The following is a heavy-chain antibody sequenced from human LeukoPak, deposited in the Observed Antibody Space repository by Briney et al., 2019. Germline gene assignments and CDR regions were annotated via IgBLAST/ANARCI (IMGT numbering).Heavy chain of an antibody. CDR3: ARLPAPYGDYGSPPMDV. V-gene: IGHV4-39*01. Sequence: SETLSLTCTVSGGSISSSSYSWGWIRQPPGKGLEWIGSIYYSGSTYYNPSLKSRVTISVDTSKNQFSLKLSSVTAADTAVYYCARLPAPYGDYGSPPMDVWGQGTTVTVSS. CDR1: GGSISSSSYS. CDR2: IYYSGST. J-gene: IGHJ6*02. D-gene: IGHD4-17*01.